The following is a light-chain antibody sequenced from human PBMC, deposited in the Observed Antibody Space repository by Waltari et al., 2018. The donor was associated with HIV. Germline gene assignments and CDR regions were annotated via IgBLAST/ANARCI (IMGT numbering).Light chain of an antibody. CDR3: QSYDSSNWV. CDR2: EDN. Sequence: NFMLTQPHSVSESPGKTVTISCTRSSGRIDSNYVQWYQPRPGSAPTTVIYEDNPRPSWVPDRFSGSIDSSSNSASLTISGLKTEDEADYYCQSYDSSNWVFGGGTKLTVL. J-gene: IGLJ3*02. V-gene: IGLV6-57*03. CDR1: SGRIDSNY.